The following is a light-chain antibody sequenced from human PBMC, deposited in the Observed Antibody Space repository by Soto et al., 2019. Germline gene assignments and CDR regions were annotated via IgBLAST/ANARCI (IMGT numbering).Light chain of an antibody. V-gene: IGKV2-30*01. J-gene: IGKJ1*01. CDR3: MQNSHWPGT. CDR2: KVS. CDR1: QSLVYGDGNTY. Sequence: DVVLTQSPLSLPVTPGQPASISCRSSQSLVYGDGNTYLNWFQQRPGQSPSRLSFKVSHRDSGVPERFSGSGSGTHFTLKISRVEVEDVGLYYCMQNSHWPGTFGRGTKVQIK.